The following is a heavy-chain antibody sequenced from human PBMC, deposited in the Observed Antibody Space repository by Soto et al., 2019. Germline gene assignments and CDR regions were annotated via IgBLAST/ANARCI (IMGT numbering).Heavy chain of an antibody. Sequence: VSGDYIHVGGYYWTWIRQRPGKGLEWMGYIYYTGKTYYNPSLESRLTMSVDRSKNQFSLRLTSVTAADTAVYFCGRDLTSNANCIDTWGQGTLVTVSS. CDR3: GRDLTSNANCIDT. D-gene: IGHD2-2*01. CDR2: IYYTGKT. V-gene: IGHV4-30-4*01. J-gene: IGHJ5*02. CDR1: GDYIHVGGYY.